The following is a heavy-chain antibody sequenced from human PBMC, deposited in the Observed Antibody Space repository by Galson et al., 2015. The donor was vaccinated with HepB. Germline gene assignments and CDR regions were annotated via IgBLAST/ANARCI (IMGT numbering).Heavy chain of an antibody. Sequence: SVKVSCKASGYTFTDYYIHWVRQAPGQGLEWMGRVNPSSGGTNFAQKFQGRVTMTRDTSINTAYMEVSRLTSDDTAMYYCARDKEWRDDAFDIWGQGTMVTVSS. J-gene: IGHJ3*02. CDR3: ARDKEWRDDAFDI. CDR2: VNPSSGGT. D-gene: IGHD2-8*01. CDR1: GYTFTDYY. V-gene: IGHV1-2*06.